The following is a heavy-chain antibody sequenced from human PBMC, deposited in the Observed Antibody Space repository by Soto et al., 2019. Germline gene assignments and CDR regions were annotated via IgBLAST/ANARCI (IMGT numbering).Heavy chain of an antibody. D-gene: IGHD3-3*01. J-gene: IGHJ6*02. CDR2: IIPIFGTA. CDR1: GGTFSSYA. V-gene: IGHV1-69*13. CDR3: ARRGPTIFGVGRPYYYYGMEV. Sequence: SVKVSCKASGGTFSSYAISWVRQAPGQGLEWMGGIIPIFGTANYAQKFQGRVTITADESTSTAYMELSSLRSEDTAVYYCARRGPTIFGVGRPYYYYGMEVWGQGTTVTVSS.